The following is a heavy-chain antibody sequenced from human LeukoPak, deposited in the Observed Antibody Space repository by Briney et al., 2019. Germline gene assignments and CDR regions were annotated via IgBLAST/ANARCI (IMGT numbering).Heavy chain of an antibody. V-gene: IGHV3-23*01. CDR1: GFTFSSYA. D-gene: IGHD6-19*01. Sequence: GGSLRLSCAASGFTFSSYAMSWVRQAPGKGLEWVSAISGSGGSTYYADSVKGRFTISRDNSKNTLYLQMNSLRAEDTAVYYCAKTTAVAGRGYYYYGMDVWGQGTTVTVSS. CDR3: AKTTAVAGRGYYYYGMDV. CDR2: ISGSGGST. J-gene: IGHJ6*02.